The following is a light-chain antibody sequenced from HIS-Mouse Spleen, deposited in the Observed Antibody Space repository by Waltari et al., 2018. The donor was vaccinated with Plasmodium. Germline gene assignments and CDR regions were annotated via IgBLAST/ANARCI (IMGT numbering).Light chain of an antibody. CDR1: QSISSR. CDR3: QQYNSYSWT. V-gene: IGKV1-5*03. J-gene: IGKJ1*01. CDR2: KAS. Sequence: DIQMTQSPSTLSASVGDRVTITCRACQSISSRLAWYQQKPGKAPKLLIYKASSLESGVPSRFSGSGSGTEFTITISSLQPDDFATYYCQQYNSYSWTFGQGTKVEIK.